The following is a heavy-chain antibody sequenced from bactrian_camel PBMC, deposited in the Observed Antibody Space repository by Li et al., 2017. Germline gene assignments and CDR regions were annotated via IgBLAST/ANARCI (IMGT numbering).Heavy chain of an antibody. CDR2: IDNGRGST. D-gene: IGHD7*01. CDR3: VRDGGAWHFND. V-gene: IGHV3S25*01. CDR1: GFTFSAYW. Sequence: QLVESGGDLVRPGGSLRLSCAASGFTFSAYWMYWVRQAPGKGPEWVSVIDNGRGSTFDGLSVKGRFTTSRDNAKNTVYLQMDSLKPEDTAVYFCVRDGGAWHFNDWGQGTQVTVS. J-gene: IGHJ4*01.